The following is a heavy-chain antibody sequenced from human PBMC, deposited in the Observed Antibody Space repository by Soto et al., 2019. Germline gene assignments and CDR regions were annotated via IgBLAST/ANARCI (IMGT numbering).Heavy chain of an antibody. CDR2: ISSSSSYI. D-gene: IGHD3-3*01. Sequence: PGGSLRLSCAASGFTFSSYSMNWVRQAPGKGLEWVSSISSSSSYIYYADSVKGRFTISRDNAKNSLYLQMNSLRAEDTAVYYCARGEYDFWSGYRTITYYYDMDVWGKGTTVTVSS. CDR1: GFTFSSYS. V-gene: IGHV3-21*01. CDR3: ARGEYDFWSGYRTITYYYDMDV. J-gene: IGHJ6*03.